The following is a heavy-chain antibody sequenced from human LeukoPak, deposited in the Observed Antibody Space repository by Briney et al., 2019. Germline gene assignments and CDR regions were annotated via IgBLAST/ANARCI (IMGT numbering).Heavy chain of an antibody. CDR3: ARIPYGIDYFDY. J-gene: IGHJ4*02. Sequence: GGSLRLSCAASGFTVSSNYMSWVRQAPGKGLEWVSVIYSGGSTYYADSVKGRFTISRGNSKNTLYLQVNSLRAEDTAVYYCARIPYGIDYFDYWGQGTLVTVSS. D-gene: IGHD1-26*01. CDR1: GFTVSSNY. V-gene: IGHV3-66*01. CDR2: IYSGGST.